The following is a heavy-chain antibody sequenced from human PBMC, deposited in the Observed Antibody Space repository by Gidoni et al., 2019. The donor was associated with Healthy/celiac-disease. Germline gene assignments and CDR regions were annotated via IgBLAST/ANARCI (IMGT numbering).Heavy chain of an antibody. CDR2: IWYDGSNK. D-gene: IGHD3-22*01. Sequence: QVQLVASVGGVVQPGRSLRPSCAASGFTFRSYGMHWVRPAPGKGLEWVAVIWYDGSNKYYADSVKGRFTISRDNSKNTLYLQMNSRRAEDTAVYYCARDLGTIYDSSGYSYGGQGTLVTVSS. CDR3: ARDLGTIYDSSGYSY. V-gene: IGHV3-33*01. CDR1: GFTFRSYG. J-gene: IGHJ4*02.